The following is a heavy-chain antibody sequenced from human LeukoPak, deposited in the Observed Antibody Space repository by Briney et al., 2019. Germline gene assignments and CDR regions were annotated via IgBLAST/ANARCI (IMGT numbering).Heavy chain of an antibody. CDR1: GDSISNYY. D-gene: IGHD4-17*01. V-gene: IGHV4-59*08. Sequence: PSETLSLTCTVSGDSISNYYWTWIRQPPGKGLEWIWYIYYTGSTNYNPSLKSRVTISVDTSKNLFSLKLSSVTAADTAIYYCARHVLTTGISRFYYNIGYFDYWGQGTLVTVSS. J-gene: IGHJ4*02. CDR3: ARHVLTTGISRFYYNIGYFDY. CDR2: IYYTGST.